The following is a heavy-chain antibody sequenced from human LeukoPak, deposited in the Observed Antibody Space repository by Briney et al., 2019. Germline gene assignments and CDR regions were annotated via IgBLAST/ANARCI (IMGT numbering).Heavy chain of an antibody. Sequence: ASVKVSCKASGYTFTGYYMHWVRQAPGQGLEWMGWINPNSGGTNYAQKFQGRVTMTRDTSISTAYMELSRLRSDDTAVYYCARLRGIDWSPGGDYYYGMDVWGQGTTVTVSS. J-gene: IGHJ6*02. V-gene: IGHV1-2*02. D-gene: IGHD3-9*01. CDR1: GYTFTGYY. CDR3: ARLRGIDWSPGGDYYYGMDV. CDR2: INPNSGGT.